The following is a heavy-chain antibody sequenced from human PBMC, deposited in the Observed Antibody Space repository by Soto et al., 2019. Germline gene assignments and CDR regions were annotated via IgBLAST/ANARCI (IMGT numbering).Heavy chain of an antibody. D-gene: IGHD3-16*02. J-gene: IGHJ5*02. CDR2: ISDTGRTI. V-gene: IGHV3-11*01. Sequence: QVHLVESGGGLVKPGGSLRLSCTVSGFAFRHNYLTWIRQAPGKGLEWLSYISDTGRTIHYADSVKGRFVISRDNSRDSLYLQMNDLRADDTAIYYCAGFKEGKIVGLRWLDPWGQGTRVTVSS. CDR3: AGFKEGKIVGLRWLDP. CDR1: GFAFRHNY.